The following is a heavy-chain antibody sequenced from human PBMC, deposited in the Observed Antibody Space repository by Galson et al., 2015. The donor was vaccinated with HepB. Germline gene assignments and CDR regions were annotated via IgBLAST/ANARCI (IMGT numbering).Heavy chain of an antibody. J-gene: IGHJ6*02. V-gene: IGHV1-18*04. D-gene: IGHD2-15*01. Sequence: SVKVSCKASGYTFTSYGISWVRQAPGQGLEWMGWISAYNGNTNYAQKLQGRVTMTTDTSTSTAYMELRSLRSDDTAVYYCARAPGGGSLRDGYYYYGMDVWGQGTTVTVSS. CDR3: ARAPGGGSLRDGYYYYGMDV. CDR1: GYTFTSYG. CDR2: ISAYNGNT.